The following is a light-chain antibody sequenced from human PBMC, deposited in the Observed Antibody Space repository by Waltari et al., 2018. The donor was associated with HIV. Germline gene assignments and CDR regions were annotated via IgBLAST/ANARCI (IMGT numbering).Light chain of an antibody. CDR3: QSSDTSGTY. CDR1: ALPQLF. Sequence: FELTQPPSMSVSPGQTARITCSGDALPQLFAYWFQQKSGQAPVLLIFKDTERQTGIPAHFSGSSSGTVATLTISGVRAEDEADYYCQSSDTSGTYFGGGTKLTVL. CDR2: KDT. J-gene: IGLJ2*01. V-gene: IGLV3-25*03.